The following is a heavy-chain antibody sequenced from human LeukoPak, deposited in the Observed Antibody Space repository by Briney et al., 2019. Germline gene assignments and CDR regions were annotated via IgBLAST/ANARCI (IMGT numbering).Heavy chain of an antibody. J-gene: IGHJ4*02. Sequence: GGSLRLSCAASGFTFSSYAMSWVRQAPGKGLEWVSAISGSGSTFYADSVKGRFTISRDNSKNTLYLQMNSLRADDTAVYYCAKGPNIVVVTALDYWGQGTLVTVSS. V-gene: IGHV3-23*01. D-gene: IGHD2-21*02. CDR3: AKGPNIVVVTALDY. CDR1: GFTFSSYA. CDR2: ISGSGST.